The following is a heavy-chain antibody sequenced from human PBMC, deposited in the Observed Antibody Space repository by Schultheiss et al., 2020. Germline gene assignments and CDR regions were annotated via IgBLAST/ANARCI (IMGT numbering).Heavy chain of an antibody. CDR2: ISWNSGSI. D-gene: IGHD6-19*01. J-gene: IGHJ4*02. CDR3: TRGGSAWSFDY. V-gene: IGHV3-9*01. CDR1: GFTFDDYA. Sequence: GGSLRLSCAASGFTFDDYAMHWVRQAPGKGLEWVSGISWNSGSIGYADSVKGRFTISRDNAKNSLYLQMNSLRAEDTAVYYCTRGGSAWSFDYWGQGTLVNGYS.